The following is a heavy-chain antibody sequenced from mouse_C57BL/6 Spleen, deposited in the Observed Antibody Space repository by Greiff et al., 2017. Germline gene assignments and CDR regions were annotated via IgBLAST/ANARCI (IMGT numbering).Heavy chain of an antibody. CDR1: GYAFSSYW. CDR2: LYPGDGDT. J-gene: IGHJ1*03. V-gene: IGHV1-80*01. Sequence: VQLQQSGAELVKPGASVKISCKASGYAFSSYWMNWVKQRPGKGLEWIGQLYPGDGDTNYTGTFKGKATLTADKSSSTAYMQLSSLTSEDSAVYFCARWRYSNPFDVWGTGTTVTVSS. D-gene: IGHD2-5*01. CDR3: ARWRYSNPFDV.